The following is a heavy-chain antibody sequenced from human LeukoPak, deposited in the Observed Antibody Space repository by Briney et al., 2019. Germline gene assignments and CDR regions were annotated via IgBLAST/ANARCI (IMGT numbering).Heavy chain of an antibody. J-gene: IGHJ4*02. CDR1: GGTFSSYA. CDR2: IIPIFGTA. Sequence: SVKVSCKASGGTFSSYAISWVRQAPGQGLEWMGGIIPIFGTANYTQKFQGRVTITADESTSTAYMELSSLGSEDTAVYYCARAYDFWSGYYGIEFDYGGQGTLVTVSS. CDR3: ARAYDFWSGYYGIEFDY. V-gene: IGHV1-69*01. D-gene: IGHD3-3*01.